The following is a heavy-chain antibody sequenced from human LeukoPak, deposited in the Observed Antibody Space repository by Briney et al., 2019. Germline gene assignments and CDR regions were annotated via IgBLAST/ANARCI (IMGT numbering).Heavy chain of an antibody. J-gene: IGHJ4*02. D-gene: IGHD3-22*01. Sequence: AGGSLRLSCAASGFIFTDYNMNWVRQAPGKGLEWVSYISSGSSTIYYADSVKGRFTISRDNAKNSLYLQMNSLTDEDTAVYYCAREPPGNYDSSGNYYAYFDCWGQGTLDTVSS. CDR1: GFIFTDYN. CDR2: ISSGSSTI. V-gene: IGHV3-48*02. CDR3: AREPPGNYDSSGNYYAYFDC.